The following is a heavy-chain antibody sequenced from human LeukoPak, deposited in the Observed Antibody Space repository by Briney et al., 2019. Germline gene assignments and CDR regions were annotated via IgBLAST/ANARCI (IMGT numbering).Heavy chain of an antibody. Sequence: AGGSLRLSCAASGFTFNIISISWFRRAPGKGLGWSPGFTSIGDATFYADAVKDRFTTSRDNSKNTLYLQMSGLRAEDTAVYYCAKDRPNYHESNGHYYRPNGDYWGQGTLVSVSS. V-gene: IGHV3-23*01. J-gene: IGHJ4*02. CDR1: GFTFNIIS. D-gene: IGHD3-22*01. CDR3: AKDRPNYHESNGHYYRPNGDY. CDR2: FTSIGDAT.